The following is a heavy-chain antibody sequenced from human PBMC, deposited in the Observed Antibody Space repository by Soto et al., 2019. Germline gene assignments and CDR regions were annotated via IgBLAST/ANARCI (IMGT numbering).Heavy chain of an antibody. Sequence: EVQLLESGGGLVQPGGSLRLSCAASGFTFSSYAVSWVRQAPGKGLEWVSVIGGRGGSTWYADSVKGRFTIPRDNCKNSLYLQMTRLRAEYPAGYYCAKDLGGYLFPREYDSSPTAPVYFDYWGQGTLVTVSS. V-gene: IGHV3-23*01. CDR1: GFTFSSYA. D-gene: IGHD6-6*01. CDR3: AKDLGGYLFPREYDSSPTAPVYFDY. CDR2: IGGRGGST. J-gene: IGHJ4*02.